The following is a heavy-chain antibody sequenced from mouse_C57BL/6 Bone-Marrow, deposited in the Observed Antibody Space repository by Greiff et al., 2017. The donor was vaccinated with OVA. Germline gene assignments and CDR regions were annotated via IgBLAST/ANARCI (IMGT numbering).Heavy chain of an antibody. CDR3: ARSVTTVGQGMDY. CDR1: GYTFTDYY. J-gene: IGHJ2*01. D-gene: IGHD1-1*01. V-gene: IGHV1-19*01. CDR2: INPYNGGT. Sequence: VQLQQSGPVLVKPGASVKMSCKASGYTFTDYYMNWVKQSHGKSLEWIGVINPYNGGTSYNQKFKGKATLTVDKSSSTAYMELNSLTSEDSAVYYCARSVTTVGQGMDYWGQGTTLTVSS.